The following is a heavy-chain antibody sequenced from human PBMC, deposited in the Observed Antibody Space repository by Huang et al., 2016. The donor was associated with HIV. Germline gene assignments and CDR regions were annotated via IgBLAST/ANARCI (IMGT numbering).Heavy chain of an antibody. J-gene: IGHJ6*02. Sequence: QVQLVQSGAEVKKPGASVKVSCKASGYSFTNYGISWVRQAPGQGLEWMGWISAYNGNTKYAKKVQGRVTMTTDTATNRAYMELRSLRSDDTAVYYCARDTFRADSSSSNSGYYYGMDVWGQGTTVTVPS. D-gene: IGHD3-22*01. V-gene: IGHV1-18*04. CDR2: ISAYNGNT. CDR3: ARDTFRADSSSSNSGYYYGMDV. CDR1: GYSFTNYG.